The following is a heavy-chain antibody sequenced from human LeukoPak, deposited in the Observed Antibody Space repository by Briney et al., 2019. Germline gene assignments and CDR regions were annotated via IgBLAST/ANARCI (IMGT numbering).Heavy chain of an antibody. V-gene: IGHV4-34*01. J-gene: IGHJ4*02. CDR3: ASHYFGSGSYGGYLDY. Sequence: SETLSLTCAVYGGSFSGYYWSWIRQPPGKGLEWIGEINHSGSTNYNPSLKSRVTISVDTSKNQFSLKLSSVTAADTAVYYCASHYFGSGSYGGYLDYWGQGTLVTVSS. D-gene: IGHD3-10*01. CDR1: GGSFSGYY. CDR2: INHSGST.